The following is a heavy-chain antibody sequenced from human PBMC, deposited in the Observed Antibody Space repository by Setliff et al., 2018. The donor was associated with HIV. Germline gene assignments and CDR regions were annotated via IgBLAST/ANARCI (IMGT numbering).Heavy chain of an antibody. CDR2: LHTTWGN. CDR1: RHL. Sequence: RHLCTWIRQPAGKGLEWIGHLHTTWGNNYNPSLRSRVSMSVDMSTRQLSLQLRDVTAADTAVYFCARQPPLSVLQVWFDDYWGQGRLVTVSS. V-gene: IGHV4-61*09. J-gene: IGHJ4*02. D-gene: IGHD3-10*01. CDR3: ARQPPLSVLQVWFDDY.